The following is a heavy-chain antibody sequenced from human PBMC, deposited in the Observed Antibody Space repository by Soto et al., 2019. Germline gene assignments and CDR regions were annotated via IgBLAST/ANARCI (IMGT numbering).Heavy chain of an antibody. V-gene: IGHV6-1*01. CDR3: ARGPIQLCSWARGMDV. J-gene: IGHJ6*02. CDR2: TYYRSKWYN. Sequence: SQTLSLTCAISGDSVSSNSAAWNWIRQSPSRGLEWLGRTYYRSKWYNDYAVSVKSRITINPDTSKNQFSLQLNSVTPEDTAVYYCARGPIQLCSWARGMDVWGQGTTVTVSS. CDR1: GDSVSSNSAA. D-gene: IGHD5-18*01.